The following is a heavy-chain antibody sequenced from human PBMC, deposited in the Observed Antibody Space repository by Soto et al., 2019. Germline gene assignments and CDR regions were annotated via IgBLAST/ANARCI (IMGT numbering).Heavy chain of an antibody. CDR3: TTHITGTGRPYSFDY. V-gene: IGHV3-15*01. CDR1: GFTFSNAW. Sequence: GGSLRLSCAASGFTFSNAWMSWVRQAPGKGLEWVGRIKSKTDGGTTDYAAPVKGRFTISRDDSKNTLYLQMNSLKTEDTAVYYCTTHITGTGRPYSFDYWGQGTLVTVSS. CDR2: IKSKTDGGTT. J-gene: IGHJ4*02. D-gene: IGHD1-7*01.